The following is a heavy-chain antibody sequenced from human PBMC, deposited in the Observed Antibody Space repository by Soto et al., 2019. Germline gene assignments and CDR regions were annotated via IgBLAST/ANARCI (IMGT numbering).Heavy chain of an antibody. V-gene: IGHV4-59*01. Sequence: PSETLSLTCTVSGGSISSYYWSWIRQPPGKGLEWIGYIYYSGSTNYNPSLKRRVTISVDTSKNQFSLKLSSVTAADTAVYYCARNPRRDTSWFGFHFVSWGQGTLVTVSS. CDR3: ARNPRRDTSWFGFHFVS. CDR2: IYYSGST. CDR1: GGSISSYY. J-gene: IGHJ4*02. D-gene: IGHD3-10*01.